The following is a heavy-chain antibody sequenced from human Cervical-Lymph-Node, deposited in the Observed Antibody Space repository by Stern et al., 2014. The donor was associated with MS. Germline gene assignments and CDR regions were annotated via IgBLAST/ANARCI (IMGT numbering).Heavy chain of an antibody. V-gene: IGHV3-23*04. CDR1: EFTFSAYS. CDR2: IISSGTIT. Sequence: EVKLVESGGGLVQPGGSLRLSCAASEFTFSAYSMTWVRQAPAKGLEWVSTIISSGTITYYADSVKGRFTISRDNSKNTLTLQMKSLRAEDTAVYFCAKVAYSGNALDYWGQGTLVTVSS. J-gene: IGHJ4*02. CDR3: AKVAYSGNALDY. D-gene: IGHD4-11*01.